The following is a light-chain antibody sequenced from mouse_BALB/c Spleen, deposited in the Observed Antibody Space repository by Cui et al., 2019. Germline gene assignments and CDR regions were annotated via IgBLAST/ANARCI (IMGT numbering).Light chain of an antibody. V-gene: IGKV4-68*01. CDR2: LTS. CDR3: QQWSSNPPYMYT. CDR1: SSVSY. J-gene: IGKJ2*01. Sequence: QIVLTQSPALMSASPGGKVTMTCSASSSVSYMYWYQQKPRSSPKPWIYLTSNLASGVPARFSGSGSGTSYSLTISSMEAEDAATYYCQQWSSNPPYMYTFGGGTKLEIK.